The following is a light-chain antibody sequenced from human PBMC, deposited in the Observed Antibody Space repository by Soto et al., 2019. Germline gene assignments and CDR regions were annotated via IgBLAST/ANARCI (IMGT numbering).Light chain of an antibody. CDR2: EVN. J-gene: IGLJ1*01. CDR1: SSDVGSYDA. CDR3: CSYAGTSYV. V-gene: IGLV2-23*02. Sequence: QSVLTQPSSLSGSPGQSITIPCTGNSSDVGSYDAVSWYQLHPGKVPKLMIYEVNKRPSGVSYRFSGSKSGNTASLTISGLQAEDEADYYCCSYAGTSYVFGSGTKVTVL.